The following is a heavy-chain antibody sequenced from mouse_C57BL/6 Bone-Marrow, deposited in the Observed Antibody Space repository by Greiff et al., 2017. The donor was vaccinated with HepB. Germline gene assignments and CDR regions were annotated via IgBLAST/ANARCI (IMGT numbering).Heavy chain of an antibody. J-gene: IGHJ2*01. V-gene: IGHV5-9*01. CDR2: ISGGGGNT. CDR1: GFTFSSYT. CDR3: ARLRQLRPHDY. D-gene: IGHD3-2*02. Sequence: EVHLVESGGGLVKPGGSLKLSCAASGFTFSSYTMSWVRQTPEKRLEWVATISGGGGNTYYPDSVKGRFTISRDNAKNTLYLQMSSLRSEDTVLYYCARLRQLRPHDYWGQGTTLTVSS.